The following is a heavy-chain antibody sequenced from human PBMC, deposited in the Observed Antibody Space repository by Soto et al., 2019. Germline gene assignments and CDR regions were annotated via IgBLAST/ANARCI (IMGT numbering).Heavy chain of an antibody. CDR3: ARDQLSADGSWFVDL. CDR2: TGTTGDT. CDR1: GFTFSSHD. Sequence: XGALRLSFSASGFTFSSHDMHWVRQAPGKGLEWVSGTGTTGDTYYPGSVKGRFIVSKEDAKNSLFLQMNNMRAEDAAVYYCARDQLSADGSWFVDLWGRGTLVTVSS. J-gene: IGHJ2*01. V-gene: IGHV3-13*01. D-gene: IGHD6-6*01.